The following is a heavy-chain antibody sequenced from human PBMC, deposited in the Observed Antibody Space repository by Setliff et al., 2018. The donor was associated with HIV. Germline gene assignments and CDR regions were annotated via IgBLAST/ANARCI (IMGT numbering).Heavy chain of an antibody. V-gene: IGHV4-34*01. Sequence: PSETLSLTCAVYGGSFSGYYWSWIRQPPGKGLEWIGEINHSGSTNYNPSLKSRVTISVDTSKNQFSLKLSSVTAADTAVYYCARFGWFDPWGQGTLVTVSS. CDR2: INHSGST. D-gene: IGHD3-10*01. J-gene: IGHJ5*02. CDR3: ARFGWFDP. CDR1: GGSFSGYY.